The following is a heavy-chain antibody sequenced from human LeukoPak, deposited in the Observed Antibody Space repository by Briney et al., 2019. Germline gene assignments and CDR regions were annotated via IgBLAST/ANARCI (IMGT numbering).Heavy chain of an antibody. CDR2: INHSGST. J-gene: IGHJ4*02. Sequence: SETLSLTCAVYGGSFSGYYWCWIRQPPGNGLEGIGEINHSGSTNYNPSLKSRVTISVDTSKIQFSLKLSSVTDADTVVYYCARGQLWFGESYFDYWGQGTLVTVSS. CDR1: GGSFSGYY. D-gene: IGHD3-10*01. V-gene: IGHV4-34*01. CDR3: ARGQLWFGESYFDY.